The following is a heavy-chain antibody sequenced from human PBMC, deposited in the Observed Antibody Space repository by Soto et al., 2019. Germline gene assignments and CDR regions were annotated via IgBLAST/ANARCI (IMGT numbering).Heavy chain of an antibody. CDR1: GGTFSSYG. Sequence: SVKVSCKASGGTFSSYGISWVRQAPGQGLEWMGGIIPIFGTANYAQKFQGRVTITADESTSTAYMELSSLRSEDTAVYYCAREMQKASDRSGQFDYWGQGTLVTVSS. V-gene: IGHV1-69*13. CDR3: AREMQKASDRSGQFDY. CDR2: IIPIFGTA. J-gene: IGHJ4*02. D-gene: IGHD3-22*01.